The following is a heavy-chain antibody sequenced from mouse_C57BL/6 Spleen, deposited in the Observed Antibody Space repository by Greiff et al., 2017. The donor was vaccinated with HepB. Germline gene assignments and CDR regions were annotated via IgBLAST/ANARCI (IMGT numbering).Heavy chain of an antibody. CDR3: ARHEVLRDFDY. J-gene: IGHJ2*01. D-gene: IGHD1-1*01. V-gene: IGHV5-6*01. CDR1: GFTFSSYG. CDR2: ISSGGSYT. Sequence: EVQVVESGGDLVKPGGSLKLSCAASGFTFSSYGMSWVRQTPDKRLEWVATISSGGSYTYYPDSVKGRFTISRDNAKNTLYLQMSSLKSEDTAMYYCARHEVLRDFDYWGQGTTLTVSS.